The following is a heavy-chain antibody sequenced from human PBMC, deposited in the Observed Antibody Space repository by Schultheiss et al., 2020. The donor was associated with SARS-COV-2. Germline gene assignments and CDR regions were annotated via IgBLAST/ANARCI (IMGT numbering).Heavy chain of an antibody. V-gene: IGHV5-51*01. J-gene: IGHJ6*02. D-gene: IGHD1-14*01. CDR1: GYSFTSYW. Sequence: GESLKISCKGSGYSFTSYWIGWVRQMPGKGLEWMGIIYPGDSDTRYSPSFQGQVTISADKSISTAYLQWSSLKASDTAMYYCARRGPETGGYYYYGMDVWGQGTTVTVSS. CDR2: IYPGDSDT. CDR3: ARRGPETGGYYYYGMDV.